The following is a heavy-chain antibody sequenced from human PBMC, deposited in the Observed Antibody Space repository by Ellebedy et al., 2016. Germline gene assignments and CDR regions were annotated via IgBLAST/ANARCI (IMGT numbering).Heavy chain of an antibody. CDR1: GFTFSDFY. CDR2: ISYSGITI. V-gene: IGHV3-11*01. Sequence: GGSLRLSCAASGFTFSDFYMSWIRQAPGKGLEWVSSISYSGITIYYADSVKGRFTISRDNAKNSLYLQMNSLRAEDTAVYYCARSPLTMVRGDDEYNWFDPWGQGTLVTVSS. D-gene: IGHD3-10*01. CDR3: ARSPLTMVRGDDEYNWFDP. J-gene: IGHJ5*02.